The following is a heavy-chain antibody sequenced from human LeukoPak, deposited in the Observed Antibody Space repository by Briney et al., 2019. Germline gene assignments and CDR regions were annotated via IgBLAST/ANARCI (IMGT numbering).Heavy chain of an antibody. CDR2: INAGNGNT. CDR3: ARLVRGVTSAWFDP. Sequence: SVKVSCKASGYTFTSYAMHWVRQAPGQRLEWMGWINAGNGNTKYSQKFQGRVTITRDTSASTAYMELSSLRSEDTAVYYCARLVRGVTSAWFDPWGQGTLVTVSS. D-gene: IGHD3-10*01. J-gene: IGHJ5*02. CDR1: GYTFTSYA. V-gene: IGHV1-3*01.